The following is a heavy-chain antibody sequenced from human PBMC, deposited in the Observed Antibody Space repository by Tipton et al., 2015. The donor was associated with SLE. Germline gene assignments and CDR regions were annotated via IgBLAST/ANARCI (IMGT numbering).Heavy chain of an antibody. CDR1: ADSFTHYH. CDR2: VYFDGST. CDR3: ARDPSSSRPGGMDV. J-gene: IGHJ6*02. V-gene: IGHV4-59*12. Sequence: TLSLTCTVSADSFTHYHWSWIRQSPGKGLEWIGYVYFDGSTNYNPSLKSRVTISVDRSKNQFSLQLSSVTAADTAVYYCARDPSSSRPGGMDVWGQGTTVTVSS. D-gene: IGHD6-13*01.